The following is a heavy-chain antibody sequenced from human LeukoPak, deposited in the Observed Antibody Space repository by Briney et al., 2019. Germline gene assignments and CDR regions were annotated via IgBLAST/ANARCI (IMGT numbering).Heavy chain of an antibody. CDR1: GGSISSSSYY. D-gene: IGHD3-22*01. J-gene: IGHJ4*02. V-gene: IGHV4-39*07. CDR3: AREVGELYYYDSSGYSDY. CDR2: IYYSGST. Sequence: SETLSLTFPVSGGSISSSSYYWGWIRPPPGKGLEWIGSIYYSGSTYYNPSLKSRVTISVDTSKNQFSLKLSSVTAADTAVYYCAREVGELYYYDSSGYSDYWGQGTLVTVSS.